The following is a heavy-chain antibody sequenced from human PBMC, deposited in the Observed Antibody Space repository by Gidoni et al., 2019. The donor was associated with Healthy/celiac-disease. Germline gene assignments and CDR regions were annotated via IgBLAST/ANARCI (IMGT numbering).Heavy chain of an antibody. CDR1: GGSISSGSYY. V-gene: IGHV4-61*02. D-gene: IGHD3-10*01. J-gene: IGHJ2*01. Sequence: QVQLQESGPGLVKPSQTLSLTWTVSGGSISSGSYYCSWIRQPEGKVLEWIGRIYTSVSSNYKPYLKSRVTILVDTSKNPFSLKLSSVTAADTAVYYCARDTAYYGSGSYRYWYFDLWGRGTLVTVSS. CDR3: ARDTAYYGSGSYRYWYFDL. CDR2: IYTSVSS.